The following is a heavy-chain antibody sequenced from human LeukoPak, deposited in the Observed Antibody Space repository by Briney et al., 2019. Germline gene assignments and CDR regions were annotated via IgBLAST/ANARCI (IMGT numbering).Heavy chain of an antibody. CDR1: GYRFTSYW. V-gene: IGHV5-10-1*01. J-gene: IGHJ3*02. Sequence: GASLEISCKGSGYRFTSYWISWGRQMPGKGLEGMGKIDPSDSYTNYSPSFQGHVTISADKSISTAYLQWNSLEASDTAIYYCARRGAFDIWGQGTTVAVSS. CDR3: ARRGAFDI. D-gene: IGHD3-10*01. CDR2: IDPSDSYT.